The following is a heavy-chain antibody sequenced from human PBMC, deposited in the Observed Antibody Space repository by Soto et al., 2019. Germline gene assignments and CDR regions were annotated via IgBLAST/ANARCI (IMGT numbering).Heavy chain of an antibody. CDR1: GFTFSSYA. CDR3: ARGPMVRGVPDY. V-gene: IGHV3-30-3*01. Sequence: PGGSLRLSCVASGFTFSSYAMHWVRQAPAKGLEWVADVFFHGSSKYHADSVKGRFTISRDNSKNTLYLQMNSLRAEDTAVYYCARGPMVRGVPDYWGQGTLVTVSS. J-gene: IGHJ4*02. CDR2: VFFHGSSK. D-gene: IGHD3-10*01.